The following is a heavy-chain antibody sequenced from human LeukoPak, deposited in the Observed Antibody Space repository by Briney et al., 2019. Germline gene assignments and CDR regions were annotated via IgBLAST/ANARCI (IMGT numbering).Heavy chain of an antibody. CDR3: ARVTARGDYYMDV. D-gene: IGHD5-18*01. V-gene: IGHV3-9*03. CDR2: ISWNSGSI. J-gene: IGHJ6*03. Sequence: GGSLRLSCAASGFTFDDYAMHWVRQAPGKGLEWVSGISWNSGSIGYADSVKGRFTISRDNAKNSLYLQTNSLRAEDMALYYCARVTARGDYYMDVWGKGTTVTVSS. CDR1: GFTFDDYA.